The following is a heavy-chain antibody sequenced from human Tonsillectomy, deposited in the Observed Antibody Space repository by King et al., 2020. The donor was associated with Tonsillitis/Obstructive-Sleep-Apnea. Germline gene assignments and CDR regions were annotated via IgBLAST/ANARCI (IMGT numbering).Heavy chain of an antibody. CDR3: ARDGALWFGVTRNSYYFDY. J-gene: IGHJ4*02. V-gene: IGHV3-48*02. Sequence: VQLVESGGGLVQPGGSLRLSCAASGFSFSTYGMNWVRQAPGKGLEWVSYISITYSMWYADSVMGRFTISRDNAKNSLYLQMSGLRDEDTAVYYCARDGALWFGVTRNSYYFDYWGQGTLVTVSS. D-gene: IGHD3-10*01. CDR2: ISITYSM. CDR1: GFSFSTYG.